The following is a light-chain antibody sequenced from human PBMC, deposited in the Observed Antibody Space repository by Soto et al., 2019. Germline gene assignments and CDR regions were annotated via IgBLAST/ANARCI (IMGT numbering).Light chain of an antibody. CDR2: LNSDGSH. J-gene: IGLJ3*02. CDR1: SGHSTYA. V-gene: IGLV4-69*01. Sequence: QPVLTQSPSASASLGASVKLTCTLSSGHSTYAIAWHQQQPEKGPRYLMKLNSDGSHSKGDGLPDRFSGSSSGAERYLTISSLQTEDEADYYCQTWGTGIQVFGGGTKLTVL. CDR3: QTWGTGIQV.